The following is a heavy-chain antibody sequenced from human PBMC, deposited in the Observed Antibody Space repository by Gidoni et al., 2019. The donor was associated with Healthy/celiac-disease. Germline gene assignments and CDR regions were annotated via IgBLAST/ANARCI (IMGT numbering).Heavy chain of an antibody. V-gene: IGHV3-30*18. D-gene: IGHD3-9*01. CDR2: ISYDGRKK. Sequence: QVQLVESGGGVVQPGRSLRLSCAASGFPFSSYGMHWVRPAPGKGLEWVAVISYDGRKKYYADSVKGRFTISRDNSKNTLYLQMNSLRAEDTAVYYCAKDLEDYDILTGYLTEYYYYGMDVWGQGTTVTVSS. J-gene: IGHJ6*02. CDR1: GFPFSSYG. CDR3: AKDLEDYDILTGYLTEYYYYGMDV.